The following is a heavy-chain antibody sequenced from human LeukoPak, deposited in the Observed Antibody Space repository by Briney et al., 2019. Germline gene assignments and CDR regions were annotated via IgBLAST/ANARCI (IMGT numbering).Heavy chain of an antibody. Sequence: ASVKVSCKASGYTFTGYYMHWVRQAPGQGLEWMGWINPNSGDTNYAQKFQGRVTMTRDTSISTAYMELSRLGFDDTAVYYCARVYYYDSSGQYYFDSWGQGTLVTVSS. V-gene: IGHV1-2*02. J-gene: IGHJ4*02. D-gene: IGHD3-22*01. CDR2: INPNSGDT. CDR3: ARVYYYDSSGQYYFDS. CDR1: GYTFTGYY.